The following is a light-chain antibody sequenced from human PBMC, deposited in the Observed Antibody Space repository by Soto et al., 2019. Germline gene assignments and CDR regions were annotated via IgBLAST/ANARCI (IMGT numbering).Light chain of an antibody. CDR3: CSYAGSSNYV. Sequence: QSVLPEPASESCSPGQSFTISCTGTNSDVGGYNFVSWYQQHPDKAPKVIIYEGSKRPSGVSNRFSGSKSGNTASLTISGLQAEEEADYYCCSYAGSSNYVFGTGTKVTVL. CDR2: EGS. J-gene: IGLJ1*01. V-gene: IGLV2-23*01. CDR1: NSDVGGYNF.